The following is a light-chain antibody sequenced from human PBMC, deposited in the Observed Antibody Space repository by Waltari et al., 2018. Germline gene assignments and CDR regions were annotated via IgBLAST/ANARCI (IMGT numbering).Light chain of an antibody. J-gene: IGLJ3*02. Sequence: QSALTQPASVSGSPGQSLPLSCTGPSSDVGTYNLVSWYQQHPGKAPKLMIYEGNKRPSGVSNRFSGSKSGNMASLTISGLQAEDEADYYCCSYAGSSAPRVFGGGTKLTVL. CDR2: EGN. CDR1: SSDVGTYNL. CDR3: CSYAGSSAPRV. V-gene: IGLV2-23*01.